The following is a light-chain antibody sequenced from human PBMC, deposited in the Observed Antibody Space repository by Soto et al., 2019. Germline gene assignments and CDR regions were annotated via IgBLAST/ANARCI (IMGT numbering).Light chain of an antibody. CDR2: LGS. Sequence: DIVMTQSPLSLPSTPGEPASISCRSNQSLLHSNGYNYLDWYLQKSGQSPQLLIYLGSNRSSGVPDRFSGSGSDTDFTLKISRVEAEDVGVYYCMQALQTPRTFGQGTKVEIK. J-gene: IGKJ1*01. CDR1: QSLLHSNGYNY. CDR3: MQALQTPRT. V-gene: IGKV2-28*01.